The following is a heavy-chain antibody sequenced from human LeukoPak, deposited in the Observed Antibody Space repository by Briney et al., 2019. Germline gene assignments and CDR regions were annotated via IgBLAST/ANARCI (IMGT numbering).Heavy chain of an antibody. CDR2: INHSGST. CDR1: GGSFSGYY. CDR3: ARGLPYGSGSYFAPYYMDV. J-gene: IGHJ6*03. D-gene: IGHD3-10*01. Sequence: SETLSLTCAVYGGSFSGYYWSWIRQPPGKGLEWIGEINHSGSTNYNPSLKSRVTISVDTSKNQFSLKLSSVTAADTAVYFCARGLPYGSGSYFAPYYMDVWGKGTTVTVSS. V-gene: IGHV4-34*01.